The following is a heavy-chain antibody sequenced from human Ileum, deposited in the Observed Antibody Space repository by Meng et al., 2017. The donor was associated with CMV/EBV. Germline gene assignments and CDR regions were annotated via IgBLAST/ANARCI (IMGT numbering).Heavy chain of an antibody. CDR1: GYTFNSNH. CDR3: ARDGLSGRYFDY. J-gene: IGHJ4*02. Sequence: GYTFNSNHSSWVQQAPGQGPEWMGWIDTNTGNPTYAQGFTGRFGFSLDTSVNTAYLQISSLKAEDTAVYYCARDGLSGRYFDYWGQGTLVTVSS. V-gene: IGHV7-4-1*02. D-gene: IGHD1-26*01. CDR2: IDTNTGNP.